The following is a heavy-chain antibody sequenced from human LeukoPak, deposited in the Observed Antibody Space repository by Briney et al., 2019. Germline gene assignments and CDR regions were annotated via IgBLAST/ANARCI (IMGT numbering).Heavy chain of an antibody. V-gene: IGHV4-31*03. CDR3: AREHVDIVATTQGGYFDY. CDR2: IYYSGST. D-gene: IGHD5-12*01. J-gene: IGHJ4*02. CDR1: GGSISSGGYY. Sequence: SETLSLTCTVSGGSISSGGYYWSWIRQHPGKGLEWIGYIYYSGSTYYNPSLKSRVTISVDTSKNQFSLKLSSVTAADTVVYYCAREHVDIVATTQGGYFDYWGQGTLVTVSS.